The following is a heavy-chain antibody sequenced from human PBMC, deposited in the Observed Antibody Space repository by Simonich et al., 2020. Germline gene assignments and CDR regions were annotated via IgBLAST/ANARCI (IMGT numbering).Heavy chain of an antibody. D-gene: IGHD2-2*01. CDR3: ASFNVVPAADAFDI. Sequence: EVQLVESGGGLVQPGGSLSLSCAASGFTFRRYGMPWVRQAPGKGLRGVASMNRAGIITSYANSVKGRFTISRDNAKNTLDLQMNSLRAEDTAVYYCASFNVVPAADAFDIWGQGTMVTVSS. CDR2: MNRAGIIT. J-gene: IGHJ3*02. CDR1: GFTFRRYG. V-gene: IGHV3-74*01.